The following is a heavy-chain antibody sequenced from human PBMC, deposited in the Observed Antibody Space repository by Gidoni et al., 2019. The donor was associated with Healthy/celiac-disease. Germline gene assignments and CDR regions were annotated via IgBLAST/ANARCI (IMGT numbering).Heavy chain of an antibody. CDR1: GYTFTSYA. CDR3: ARVGLGIAVAGTRGWFDP. V-gene: IGHV1-3*01. J-gene: IGHJ5*02. Sequence: QVQLVQSGAEVKKPGASVKVSCKASGYTFTSYAMHWVRQAPGQRLEWMGWINAGNGNTKYSQKFQGRVTITRDTSASTAYMELSSLRSEDTAVYYCARVGLGIAVAGTRGWFDPWGQGTLVTVSS. CDR2: INAGNGNT. D-gene: IGHD6-19*01.